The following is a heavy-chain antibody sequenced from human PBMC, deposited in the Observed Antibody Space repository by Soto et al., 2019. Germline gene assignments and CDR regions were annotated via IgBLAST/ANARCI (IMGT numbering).Heavy chain of an antibody. J-gene: IGHJ1*01. CDR2: IKSKTDGGTT. CDR3: TTDSVADFAMPAAEYFQH. Sequence: PGVSPRLSFAASGFTFGNSWMSWVRQAPGKGLEWVGRIKSKTDGGTTDYAAPVKGRFTISRDDSKNTLYLQMNSLKTEDTAVYYCTTDSVADFAMPAAEYFQHWGQGTLVTVSS. V-gene: IGHV3-15*01. D-gene: IGHD6-19*01. CDR1: GFTFGNSW.